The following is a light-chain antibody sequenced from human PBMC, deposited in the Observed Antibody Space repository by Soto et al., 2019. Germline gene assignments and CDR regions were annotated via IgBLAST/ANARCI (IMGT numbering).Light chain of an antibody. J-gene: IGLJ1*01. CDR3: SSYTSSSISYV. V-gene: IGLV2-14*01. CDR1: SSDVGGYNY. CDR2: DVS. Sequence: QSVLTQPASVSGARGQSITISCTGTSSDVGGYNYVSWYQQHPGKAPKLMIYDVSNRPSGVSNRFSGSKSGNTASLTISGLQAEDEADYDCSSYTSSSISYVFGTGTKVTVL.